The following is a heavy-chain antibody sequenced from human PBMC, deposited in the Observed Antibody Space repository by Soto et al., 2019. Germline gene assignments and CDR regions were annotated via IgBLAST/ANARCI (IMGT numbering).Heavy chain of an antibody. Sequence: QLQLQESGPGLVKPSETLSLTCTVSGGSISSSSYYWGWIRQPPGKGLEWIGSIYYSGSTYYNPSLKSRVTISVDTSKNQFSLKLSSVTAAYTAVYYCARHLSAVVEHIDYWGQGTLVTVSS. CDR3: ARHLSAVVEHIDY. V-gene: IGHV4-39*01. J-gene: IGHJ4*02. CDR2: IYYSGST. D-gene: IGHD2-15*01. CDR1: GGSISSSSYY.